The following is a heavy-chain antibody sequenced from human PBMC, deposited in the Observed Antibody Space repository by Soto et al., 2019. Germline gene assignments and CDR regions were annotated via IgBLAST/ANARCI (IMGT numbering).Heavy chain of an antibody. V-gene: IGHV6-1*01. J-gene: IGHJ4*02. CDR3: AGAQSVFDY. CDR1: GDSASSNSGA. CDR2: TYYRSKWYS. Sequence: SRTPPLTCAISGDSASSNSGAWNCIRQSPSRGLEWLGRTYYRSKWYSEYAVSVKGRITINPDTSKNQFSLQLNSVTVEYCAMYYCAGAQSVFDYWGQGTQVTVSS.